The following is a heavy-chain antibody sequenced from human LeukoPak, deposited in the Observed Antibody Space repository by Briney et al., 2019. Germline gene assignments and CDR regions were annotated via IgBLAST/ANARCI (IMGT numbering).Heavy chain of an antibody. Sequence: VASVKVSCKASGYTFTGDYMHWVRQAPGQGLEWMGWINPNSGGTNYAQKFQGRVTMTRDTSISTAYMELSRLRSDDTAVYYCAGAAYSSGWYLSDYYGMDVWGQGTTVTVSS. CDR3: AGAAYSSGWYLSDYYGMDV. CDR1: GYTFTGDY. J-gene: IGHJ6*02. D-gene: IGHD6-19*01. V-gene: IGHV1-2*02. CDR2: INPNSGGT.